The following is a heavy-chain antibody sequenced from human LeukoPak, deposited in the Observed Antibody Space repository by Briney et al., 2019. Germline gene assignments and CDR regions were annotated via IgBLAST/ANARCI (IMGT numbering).Heavy chain of an antibody. CDR2: INPNSGGT. CDR1: GYTLTAYY. V-gene: IGHV1-2*02. J-gene: IGHJ6*02. CDR3: ARDKISGGDCTGYYGMDV. D-gene: IGHD2-21*02. Sequence: ASVKVSCKASGYTLTAYYMHWVRQAPGQGLEWMGWINPNSGGTRHSQNFQGRVTVTRDTSISTVYMDLSRLRSDDTAVYYCARDKISGGDCTGYYGMDVWGQGTTVTVSS.